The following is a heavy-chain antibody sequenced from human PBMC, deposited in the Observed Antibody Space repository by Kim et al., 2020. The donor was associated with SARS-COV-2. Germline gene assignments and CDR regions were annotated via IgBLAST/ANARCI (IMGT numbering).Heavy chain of an antibody. CDR3: ARDHILTGMSYYYYYGMDV. J-gene: IGHJ6*02. V-gene: IGHV3-74*01. Sequence: GRFTISRDNAKNTLYLQMNSLRAEDTAVYYCARDHILTGMSYYYYYGMDVWGQGTTVTVSS. D-gene: IGHD3-9*01.